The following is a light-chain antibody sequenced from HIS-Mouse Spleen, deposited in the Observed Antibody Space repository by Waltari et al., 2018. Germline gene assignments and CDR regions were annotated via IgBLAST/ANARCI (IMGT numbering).Light chain of an antibody. Sequence: DIVMTQSPDSLAVSLGERATINCKSSQSVLYSSKNKNYLAWYQQKPGKPPKLLIYWASTRESGFPDRFSGSWSGTDFTLTISSLPAEDVAVYYCQQYYTTPYTFGQGTKLEIK. CDR1: QSVLYSSKNKNY. V-gene: IGKV4-1*01. CDR2: WAS. J-gene: IGKJ2*01. CDR3: QQYYTTPYT.